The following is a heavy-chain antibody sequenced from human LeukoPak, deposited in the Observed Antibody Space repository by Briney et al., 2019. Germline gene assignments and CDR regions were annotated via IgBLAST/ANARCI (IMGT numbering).Heavy chain of an antibody. CDR3: VKGSTGVPPLEY. J-gene: IGHJ4*02. Sequence: GGSLRLSCAVSGFAVSNSFMSWDRQAPGKGLEWLSVIFTGGDTYYAGSVKGRFTISRDNSENTLYLQMNSLTAEDTALYYCVKGSTGVPPLEYWGQGTLVTVSS. CDR1: GFAVSNSF. CDR2: IFTGGDT. V-gene: IGHV3-53*01. D-gene: IGHD1-1*01.